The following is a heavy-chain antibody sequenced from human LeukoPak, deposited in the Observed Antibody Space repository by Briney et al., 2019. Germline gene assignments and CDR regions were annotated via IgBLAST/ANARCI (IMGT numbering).Heavy chain of an antibody. J-gene: IGHJ4*02. V-gene: IGHV4-61*02. CDR3: ARGGYCGGDCYFYY. D-gene: IGHD2-21*02. Sequence: SETLSLTCTVSGGSISSGSYYWSWIRQPAGKGLDWIGRIYTTGSTNHNPSLKSRVTISVDTSKNQFSLKLSSVTAADTAVYYCARGGYCGGDCYFYYWGQGTLVTVSS. CDR2: IYTTGST. CDR1: GGSISSGSYY.